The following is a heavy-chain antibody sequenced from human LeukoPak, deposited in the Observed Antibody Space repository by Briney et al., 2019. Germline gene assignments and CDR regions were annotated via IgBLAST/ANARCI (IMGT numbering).Heavy chain of an antibody. V-gene: IGHV3-21*01. CDR3: ARVRWRTSLKEKYNWFDP. CDR1: GFTFSSYS. CDR2: ISSSSSYI. D-gene: IGHD2-2*01. J-gene: IGHJ5*02. Sequence: GGSLRLSCAASGFTFSSYSMNWVRQAPGKGLEWVSSISSSSSYIYYADSVKGRFTISRDNAKNSLYLQMNSLRAEDTAVYYCARVRWRTSLKEKYNWFDPWGQGTLVTVSS.